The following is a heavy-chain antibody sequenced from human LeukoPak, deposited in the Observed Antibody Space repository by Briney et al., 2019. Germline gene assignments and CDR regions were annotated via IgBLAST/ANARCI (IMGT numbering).Heavy chain of an antibody. V-gene: IGHV1-2*02. D-gene: IGHD1-1*01. Sequence: ASVKVFCKASGYTFTGYYMHWVRQAPGQGLEWMGWINPNSGGTNYAQKFQGRVTMTRDTSISTAYMELSRLRSDDTAAYYCARANWNDYRVRYSYYMDVWGKGTTVTISS. CDR3: ARANWNDYRVRYSYYMDV. CDR2: INPNSGGT. J-gene: IGHJ6*03. CDR1: GYTFTGYY.